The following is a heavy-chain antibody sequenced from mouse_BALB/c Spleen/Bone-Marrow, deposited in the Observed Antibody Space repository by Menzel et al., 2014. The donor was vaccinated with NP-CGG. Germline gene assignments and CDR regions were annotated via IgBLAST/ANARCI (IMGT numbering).Heavy chain of an antibody. CDR3: ARLITTDY. CDR1: GFNIKDTY. J-gene: IGHJ2*01. Sequence: VQLEQSGAELVKPGASVKLSCTASGFNIKDTYMHWVKQRPEQGLEWIGRIDPANGSTKYDPKFQGKATITADTSSNTAYLQLSSLTSEDAAVYYCARLITTDYWGQGTTFTVSS. CDR2: IDPANGST. V-gene: IGHV14-3*02. D-gene: IGHD2-4*01.